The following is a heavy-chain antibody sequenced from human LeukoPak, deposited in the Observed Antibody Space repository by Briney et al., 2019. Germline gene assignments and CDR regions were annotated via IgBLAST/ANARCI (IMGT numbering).Heavy chain of an antibody. J-gene: IGHJ4*02. CDR1: GFTFSSYA. CDR2: ISGSGGST. D-gene: IGHD3-22*01. CDR3: AKPYETYYYDSSGSDY. V-gene: IGHV3-23*01. Sequence: PGGSLRLSCAASGFTFSSYAMSWVRQAPGKGLEWVSAISGSGGSTYYADSVKGRFTISRDNSKNTLYLQMNSLRAEDTAVYYCAKPYETYYYDSSGSDYWGQGTLVTVSS.